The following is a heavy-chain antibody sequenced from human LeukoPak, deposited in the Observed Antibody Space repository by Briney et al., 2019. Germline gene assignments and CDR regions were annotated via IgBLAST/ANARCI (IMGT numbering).Heavy chain of an antibody. J-gene: IGHJ4*02. V-gene: IGHV3-23*01. CDR2: ISGSGGST. Sequence: HPGGSLRLSCAASGFTFSSYAMSWVRQAPGKGLEWVSAISGSGGSTYYADSVKGRFTISRDDSKNTLYLQMNSLRAEDTAVYYCAKDKIPLHMFDYWGQGTLVTVSS. D-gene: IGHD2-2*02. CDR1: GFTFSSYA. CDR3: AKDKIPLHMFDY.